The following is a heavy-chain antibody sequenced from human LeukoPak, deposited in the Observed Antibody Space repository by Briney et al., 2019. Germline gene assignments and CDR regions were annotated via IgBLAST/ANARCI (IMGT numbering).Heavy chain of an antibody. Sequence: SETLSLTCTVSGGSISSSSYYWGWIRQPPGKGLEWIGSIYYSGSTYYNPSLKSRVTISVDTSKNQFSLKLSSVTAADTAVYCARMSPRYYYGSGGLPGSDYWGQGTLVTVSS. CDR2: IYYSGST. V-gene: IGHV4-39*07. J-gene: IGHJ4*02. CDR1: GGSISSSSYY. D-gene: IGHD3-10*01. CDR3: ARMSPRYYYGSGGLPGSDY.